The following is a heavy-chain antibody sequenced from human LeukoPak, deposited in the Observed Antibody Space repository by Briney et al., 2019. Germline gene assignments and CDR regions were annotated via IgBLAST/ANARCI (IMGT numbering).Heavy chain of an antibody. Sequence: ASVKVSCKASGYTFTSYDINWVRQATGQGLEWMGWMNPNSGGTNYAQKFQGRVTMTRDTSISTAYMELSRLRSDDTAVYYCASEQWLEGWFDPWGQGTLVTVSS. CDR2: MNPNSGGT. CDR3: ASEQWLEGWFDP. V-gene: IGHV1-2*02. J-gene: IGHJ5*02. D-gene: IGHD6-19*01. CDR1: GYTFTSYD.